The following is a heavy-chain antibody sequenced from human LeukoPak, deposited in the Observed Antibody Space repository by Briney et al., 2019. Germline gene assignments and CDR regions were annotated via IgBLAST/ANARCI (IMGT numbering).Heavy chain of an antibody. CDR2: ISAYNGNT. V-gene: IGHV1-18*01. Sequence: ASVKVSCKASGYTFTSYGISWVRQAPGQGLEWMGWISAYNGNTNYAQKLQGRVTMTTDTSTSTAYMEQRSLRSDDTAVYYCARAGYDFWSGYYNWDYFDYWGQGTLVTVSS. CDR3: ARAGYDFWSGYYNWDYFDY. D-gene: IGHD3-3*01. CDR1: GYTFTSYG. J-gene: IGHJ4*02.